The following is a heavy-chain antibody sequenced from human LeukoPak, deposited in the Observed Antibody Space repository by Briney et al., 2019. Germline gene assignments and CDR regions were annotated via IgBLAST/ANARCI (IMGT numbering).Heavy chain of an antibody. Sequence: SETLSLTCTVSGGSISSYYWSWIRQPPGKGLEWIGYIYYSGSTNYNPSLKSRVTISVDTSKNQFSLKLSSVTVADTAVYYCARTSSSWYSGYYYYYMDVWGKGTTVTVSS. CDR2: IYYSGST. CDR3: ARTSSSWYSGYYYYYMDV. D-gene: IGHD6-13*01. CDR1: GGSISSYY. V-gene: IGHV4-59*01. J-gene: IGHJ6*03.